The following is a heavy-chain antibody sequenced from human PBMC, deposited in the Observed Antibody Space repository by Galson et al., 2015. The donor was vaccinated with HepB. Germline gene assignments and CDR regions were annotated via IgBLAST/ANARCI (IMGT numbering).Heavy chain of an antibody. CDR3: ARAYSTSWTGHYYYYMDV. J-gene: IGHJ6*03. CDR1: GGSITFGNYY. D-gene: IGHD6-13*01. V-gene: IGHV4-61*02. Sequence: TLSLTCTVSGGSITFGNYYWTWIRQPAGKGLEWIGRVFPSGTSKYNPSLQTRVTMSVDTSNNQFSLQLTSVTASDTAVYFCARAYSTSWTGHYYYYMDVWGKGITVTISS. CDR2: VFPSGTS.